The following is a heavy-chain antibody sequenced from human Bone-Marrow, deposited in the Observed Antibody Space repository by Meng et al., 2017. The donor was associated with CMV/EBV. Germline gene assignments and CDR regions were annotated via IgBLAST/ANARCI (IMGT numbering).Heavy chain of an antibody. Sequence: ASVKVSCKASGYTFTSYGISWVRQAPGQGLEWMGWISAYNGNTNYAQKLQGRVTMTTDTSTSTAYMELRSLRSDDTAVYYCARDVSTVTHVLDDYWGQGTLVTVSS. V-gene: IGHV1-18*01. CDR2: ISAYNGNT. CDR3: ARDVSTVTHVLDDY. CDR1: GYTFTSYG. D-gene: IGHD4-17*01. J-gene: IGHJ4*02.